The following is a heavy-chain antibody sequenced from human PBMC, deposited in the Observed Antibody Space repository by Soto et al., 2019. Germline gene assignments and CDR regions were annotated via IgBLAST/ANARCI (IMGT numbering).Heavy chain of an antibody. V-gene: IGHV3-48*03. CDR1: GFTFSSYE. Sequence: GGSLRLSCAASGFTFSSYEMNWVRQAPGKGLEWISYISSSGSSIHYADSVKGRFTISRDNAKNSLYLQMNSLRAEDTAVYYCARISGWRIGGFGGAFDIWGQGTMVTVSS. CDR3: ARISGWRIGGFGGAFDI. CDR2: ISSSGSSI. J-gene: IGHJ3*02. D-gene: IGHD3-16*01.